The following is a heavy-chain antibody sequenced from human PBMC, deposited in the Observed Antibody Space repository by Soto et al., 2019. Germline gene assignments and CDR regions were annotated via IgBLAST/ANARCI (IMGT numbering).Heavy chain of an antibody. Sequence: QVQLQQWGAGLLKPSETLSLTCAVYGGSFSGYYWSWIRQPPGKGLEWIGEINHSGSTNYNPSLKRRVIISVDTSKNQFSLKLSSVTAADTAVYYCARVGVYSNYVQVFDYWGQGTLVTVSS. V-gene: IGHV4-34*01. J-gene: IGHJ4*02. D-gene: IGHD4-4*01. CDR3: ARVGVYSNYVQVFDY. CDR2: INHSGST. CDR1: GGSFSGYY.